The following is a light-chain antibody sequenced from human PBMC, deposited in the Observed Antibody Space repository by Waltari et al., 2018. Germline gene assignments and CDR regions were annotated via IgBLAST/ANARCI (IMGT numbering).Light chain of an antibody. CDR2: WAS. CDR3: QQYTTRPLT. Sequence: DIVMTQSPDSLAVSLGERATINCKSSQSVLYSSNNKNYLAWYQQKPGQPPKLLIYWASTRESGVPDRFSGSGSGTDFTLTISSLQAEDVAVYYCQQYTTRPLTFGGGTKVE. V-gene: IGKV4-1*01. CDR1: QSVLYSSNNKNY. J-gene: IGKJ4*01.